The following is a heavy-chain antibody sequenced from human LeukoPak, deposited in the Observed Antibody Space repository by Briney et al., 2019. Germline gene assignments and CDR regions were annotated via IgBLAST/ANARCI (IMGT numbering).Heavy chain of an antibody. CDR1: GFSLSDYS. D-gene: IGHD3-16*01. CDR3: ARGSSTLTRHLDY. V-gene: IGHV3-23*01. CDR2: ISASGGPGT. Sequence: ARSLRLSCAASGFSLSDYSMTWVRQAPGKGLQFVSIISASGGPGTYNEAVRGRFTISRDHPRNTLYLQMNSLGADDTGIYYCARGSSTLTRHLDYWGQGTPVTVSS. J-gene: IGHJ4*02.